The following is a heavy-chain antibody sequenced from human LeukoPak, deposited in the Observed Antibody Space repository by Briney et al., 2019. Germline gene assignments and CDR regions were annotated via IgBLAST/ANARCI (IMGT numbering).Heavy chain of an antibody. J-gene: IGHJ4*02. D-gene: IGHD5-24*01. V-gene: IGHV3-7*03. CDR2: IKQDGSEK. CDR1: GFTFSSYW. CDR3: VRDGVPERWLHLGY. Sequence: GGSLRLSCAASGFTFSSYWMSWVRQAPGKGLEWVANIKQDGSEKYYVDSVKGRFTISRDNGKNSLYLQMNSLRAEDTAVYYCVRDGVPERWLHLGYWGQGTLVTVSS.